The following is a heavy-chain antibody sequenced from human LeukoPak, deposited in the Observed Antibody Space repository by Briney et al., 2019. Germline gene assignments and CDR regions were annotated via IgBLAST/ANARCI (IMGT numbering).Heavy chain of an antibody. J-gene: IGHJ4*02. CDR3: ARAEDDVTLFDY. Sequence: SETLSLTCTVSGGSISSYYWSWIRQPPGKGLEWIGYIYYSGSTNYNPSLKSRVTISVDTSKNQFSLKLSSVTAADTAAYYCARAEDDVTLFDYWGQGTRVTVSS. V-gene: IGHV4-59*01. CDR2: IYYSGST. D-gene: IGHD1-1*01. CDR1: GGSISSYY.